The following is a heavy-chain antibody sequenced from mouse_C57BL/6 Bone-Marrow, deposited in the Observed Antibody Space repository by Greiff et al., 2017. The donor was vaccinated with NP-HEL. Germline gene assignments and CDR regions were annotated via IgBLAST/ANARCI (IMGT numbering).Heavy chain of an antibody. CDR3: ARNYYYGSSYWYFDV. Sequence: VQLQQSGPELVKPGASVKISCKASGYAFSSSWMNWVKQRPGKGLEWIGRIYPGDGDTNCNGKFKGKATLTADKSSSTAYMQLSRLTSEDSAVYFCARNYYYGSSYWYFDVWGTGTTVTVSS. V-gene: IGHV1-82*01. J-gene: IGHJ1*03. D-gene: IGHD1-1*01. CDR2: IYPGDGDT. CDR1: GYAFSSSW.